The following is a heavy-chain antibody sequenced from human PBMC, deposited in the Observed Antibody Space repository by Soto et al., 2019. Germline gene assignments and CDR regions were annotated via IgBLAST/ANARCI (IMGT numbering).Heavy chain of an antibody. D-gene: IGHD6-19*01. Sequence: SGTLSLTCTVSGGSISSSSYYWGWIRQPPGKGLEWIGSIYYSGSTYYNPSLKSRVTISVDTSKNQFSLKLSSVTAADTAVYYCARHGAVAGSRWLDPWGQGTLVTVSS. CDR2: IYYSGST. J-gene: IGHJ5*02. CDR3: ARHGAVAGSRWLDP. V-gene: IGHV4-39*01. CDR1: GGSISSSSYY.